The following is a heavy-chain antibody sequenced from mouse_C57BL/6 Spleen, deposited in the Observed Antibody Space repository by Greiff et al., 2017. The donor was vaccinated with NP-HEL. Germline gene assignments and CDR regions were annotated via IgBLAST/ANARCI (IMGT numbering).Heavy chain of an antibody. CDR2: IYPSDSET. J-gene: IGHJ1*03. CDR1: GYTFTSYW. CDR3: ARYYCSSVNWYFDV. Sequence: QVQLQQPGAELVRPGSSVKLSCKASGYTFTSYWMDWVKQRPGQGLEWIGNIYPSDSETHYNQKFKDKATLTVDKSSSTAYMQISSLTSEDSAVYYCARYYCSSVNWYFDVWGTGTTVTVSS. D-gene: IGHD1-1*01. V-gene: IGHV1-61*01.